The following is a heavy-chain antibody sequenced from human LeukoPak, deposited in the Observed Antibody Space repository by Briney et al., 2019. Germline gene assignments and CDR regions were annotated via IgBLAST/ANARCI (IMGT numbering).Heavy chain of an antibody. J-gene: IGHJ4*02. CDR3: ARSPYCSGGSCYGRLSDY. CDR1: GYTFTGYY. CDR2: INPNSGGT. Sequence: GASVKVSCKASGYTFTGYYMHWVRQAPGQGLEWMGWINPNSGGTNYAQKFQGRVTMTRDTSISTAYMELSRLRSDDTAVYYCARSPYCSGGSCYGRLSDYWGQGTLVTVSS. V-gene: IGHV1-2*02. D-gene: IGHD2-15*01.